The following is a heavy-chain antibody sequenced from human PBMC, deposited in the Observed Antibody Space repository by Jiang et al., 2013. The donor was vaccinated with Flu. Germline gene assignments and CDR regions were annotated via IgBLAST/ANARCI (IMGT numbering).Heavy chain of an antibody. Sequence: GSGLVKPSETLSLTCTVSGGSISSSSYYWGWIRQPPGKGLEWIGSIYYSGSTYYNPSLKSRVTISVDTSKNQFSLKLSSVTAADTAVYYCARLGYSYGYVDYWGQGTLVTVSS. D-gene: IGHD5-18*01. CDR1: GGSISSSSYY. J-gene: IGHJ4*02. V-gene: IGHV4-39*01. CDR2: IYYSGST. CDR3: ARLGYSYGYVDY.